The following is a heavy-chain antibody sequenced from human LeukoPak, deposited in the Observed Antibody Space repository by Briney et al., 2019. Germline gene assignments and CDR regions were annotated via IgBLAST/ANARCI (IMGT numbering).Heavy chain of an antibody. CDR2: IHRDSRT. Sequence: PGGSLRLSCVASGFTVGSTYMSWVRQAPGKGLEWVSLIHRDSRTYYAHSVKGRFTVSRDSSKNTLYLQMDSLRAEDTAVYYCVYCGGDCYGATGAFDIWGQGTMVTVSS. V-gene: IGHV3-53*01. CDR3: VYCGGDCYGATGAFDI. D-gene: IGHD2-21*02. J-gene: IGHJ3*02. CDR1: GFTVGSTY.